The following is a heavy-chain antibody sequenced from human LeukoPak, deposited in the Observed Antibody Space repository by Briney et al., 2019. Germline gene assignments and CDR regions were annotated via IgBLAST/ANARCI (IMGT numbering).Heavy chain of an antibody. CDR2: ISSSGSTI. CDR1: GFTFSDYY. Sequence: SGGSLRLSCAASGFTFSDYYMSWIRQAPGKGLEWVSYISSSGSTIYYADSVKGRFTISRDNAKNSLYLQMNSLRAEDTAVYYCARVPQLWFQNYYYYYMDVWGKGTTVTVSS. V-gene: IGHV3-11*01. J-gene: IGHJ6*03. D-gene: IGHD5-18*01. CDR3: ARVPQLWFQNYYYYYMDV.